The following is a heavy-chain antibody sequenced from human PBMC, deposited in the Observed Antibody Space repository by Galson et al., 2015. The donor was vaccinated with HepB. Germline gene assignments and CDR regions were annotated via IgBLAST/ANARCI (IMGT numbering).Heavy chain of an antibody. CDR2: ISGSGGRT. J-gene: IGHJ6*02. Sequence: SLRLSCAASGFTFSSYAINWVRQAPGKGLEWVSSISGSGGRTHYADSVKGRFTISRDNSKNTLYLQMNSLRAEDTAVYYCAKGLSAGFYDLDVRGQGTTVLVSS. V-gene: IGHV3-23*01. CDR3: AKGLSAGFYDLDV. D-gene: IGHD2-15*01. CDR1: GFTFSSYA.